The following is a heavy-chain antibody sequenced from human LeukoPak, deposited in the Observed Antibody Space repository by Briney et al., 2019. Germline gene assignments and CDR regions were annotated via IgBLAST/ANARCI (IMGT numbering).Heavy chain of an antibody. V-gene: IGHV3-48*01. CDR3: ARGGPMVRGIIYYFDY. D-gene: IGHD3-10*01. CDR1: GFTFRNFS. Sequence: GGSLRLSCAASGFTFRNFSMNWVRQAPGKGLEWLSYISSTSTITYDADSVRRRFTISRDNAKNSLDLQMNSLRAEDTAVYYCARGGPMVRGIIYYFDYWGPGTRVTVSS. CDR2: ISSTSTIT. J-gene: IGHJ4*02.